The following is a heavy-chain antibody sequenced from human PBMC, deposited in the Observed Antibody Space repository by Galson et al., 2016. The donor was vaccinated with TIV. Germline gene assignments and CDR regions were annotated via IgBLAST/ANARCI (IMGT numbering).Heavy chain of an antibody. Sequence: SCKASGYTFRIYAMHWVRQAPGQRLEWMGCINAGNDNTKYSQRFQGRVTITRDTSANTAYMELSSLRSEDTAVYYCARPPYCGGDCLKYDSWGQGTLVTVSS. V-gene: IGHV1-3*01. J-gene: IGHJ4*02. CDR2: INAGNDNT. CDR1: GYTFRIYA. CDR3: ARPPYCGGDCLKYDS. D-gene: IGHD2-21*01.